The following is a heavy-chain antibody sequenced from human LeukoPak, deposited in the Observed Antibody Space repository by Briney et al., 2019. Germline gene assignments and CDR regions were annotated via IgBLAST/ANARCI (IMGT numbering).Heavy chain of an antibody. J-gene: IGHJ4*02. V-gene: IGHV4-31*03. D-gene: IGHD3-9*01. Sequence: SETLSLTCTVSGGSISSGGYYWSWIRQHPGKGLEWIGYIYYSGSTYYNPSLKSRVTVSVDTSKNQFSLKLSSVTAADTAVYYCARHLGIYYDILTSFFDYWGQGTLVTVSS. CDR3: ARHLGIYYDILTSFFDY. CDR2: IYYSGST. CDR1: GGSISSGGYY.